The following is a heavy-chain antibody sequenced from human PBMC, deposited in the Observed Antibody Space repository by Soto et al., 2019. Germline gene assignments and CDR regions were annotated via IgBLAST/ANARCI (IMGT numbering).Heavy chain of an antibody. J-gene: IGHJ5*02. D-gene: IGHD2-2*01. Sequence: PSETLSLTCTVSGGSISSYYWSWIRQPPGKGLEWIGYIYYSGSTNYNPSLKSRVTISVDTSKNQFSLKLSSVTAADTAVYYCARELRGIVVVPGYNWFDPWGQGTLVTVSS. CDR2: IYYSGST. CDR1: GGSISSYY. CDR3: ARELRGIVVVPGYNWFDP. V-gene: IGHV4-59*01.